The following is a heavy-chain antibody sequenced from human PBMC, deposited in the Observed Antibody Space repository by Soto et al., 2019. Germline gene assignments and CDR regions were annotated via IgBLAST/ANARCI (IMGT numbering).Heavy chain of an antibody. CDR2: ISSSSSYI. CDR1: GFTFSSYS. V-gene: IGHV3-21*01. Sequence: GSLRLSCAASGFTFSSYSMNWVRQAPGKGLEWVSSISSSSSYIYYADSVKGRFTISRDNAKNSLYLQMNSLRAEDTAAYYCARELAYYDFWSAQTGGWFDPWGQGTLVTVSS. CDR3: ARELAYYDFWSAQTGGWFDP. J-gene: IGHJ5*02. D-gene: IGHD3-3*01.